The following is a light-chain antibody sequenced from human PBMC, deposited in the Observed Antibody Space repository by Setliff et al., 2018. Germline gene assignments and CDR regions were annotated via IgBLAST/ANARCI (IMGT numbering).Light chain of an antibody. J-gene: IGLJ1*01. Sequence: QSALTQPRSVSGSPGQSITISCTGASSDIGDSNYVSWYQQHPGKAPKLIIYDVSGRPSGVSHRFSGSKSGNTASLTISGLLAEDEADYYCSSYTTSSTWVFGTGTKVTVL. CDR3: SSYTTSSTWV. V-gene: IGLV2-14*01. CDR2: DVS. CDR1: SSDIGDSNY.